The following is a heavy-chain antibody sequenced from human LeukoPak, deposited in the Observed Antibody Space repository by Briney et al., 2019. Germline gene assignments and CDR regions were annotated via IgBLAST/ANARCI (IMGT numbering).Heavy chain of an antibody. CDR3: AKGAPKIVVPAAPAA. V-gene: IGHV3-23*01. D-gene: IGHD2-2*01. CDR2: ISGSGGST. CDR1: GFTFSVYG. J-gene: IGHJ5*02. Sequence: PGGSLRLSCAASGFTFSVYGMHWVRQAPGKGLEWVSAISGSGGSTYYADSVKGRFTISRDNSKNTLYLQMNSLRAEDTAVYYCAKGAPKIVVPAAPAAWGQGTLVTVSS.